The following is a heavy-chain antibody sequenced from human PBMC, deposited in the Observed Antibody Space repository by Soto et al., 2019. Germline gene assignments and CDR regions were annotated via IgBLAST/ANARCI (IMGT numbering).Heavy chain of an antibody. CDR3: ARRISWYYFDS. CDR2: IFPDDSDI. V-gene: IGHV5-51*01. D-gene: IGHD1-1*01. J-gene: IGHJ4*02. CDR1: GYSFNRYW. Sequence: GESLKISCKASGYSFNRYWIGWVRQMPGQGLEWMGVIFPDDSDIRHSPAFRGQATISADKSINTVYLQYTGLKASDTATYYCARRISWYYFDSWGQGTPVTVSS.